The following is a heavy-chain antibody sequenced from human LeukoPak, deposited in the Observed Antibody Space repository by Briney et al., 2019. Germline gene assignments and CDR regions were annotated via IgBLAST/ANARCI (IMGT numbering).Heavy chain of an antibody. J-gene: IGHJ3*01. D-gene: IGHD3-22*01. V-gene: IGHV3-20*01. Sequence: GGTLRLSCAASGFTFDDYGMGWVRQLPGRGLEWVSVINWNGGVTSYADSVKGRFTISRDNARNSLYLQMNSLRADEDTALYHCARRYYDRSGYTKDAFDVRGQGTMVTVSS. CDR1: GFTFDDYG. CDR3: ARRYYDRSGYTKDAFDV. CDR2: INWNGGVT.